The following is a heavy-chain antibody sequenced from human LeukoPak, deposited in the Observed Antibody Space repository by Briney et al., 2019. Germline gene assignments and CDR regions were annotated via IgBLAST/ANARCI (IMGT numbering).Heavy chain of an antibody. CDR1: GYTLNSYG. CDR3: ARDYGGTRYDILTGYYPYYYYYGMDV. CDR2: ISAYNGNT. V-gene: IGHV1-18*01. Sequence: GASVKVSCKASGYTLNSYGINWVRQAPGQGLEWMGWISAYNGNTNYAQKLQGRVTMTTDTSTSTAYMELRSLRSDDTAVYYCARDYGGTRYDILTGYYPYYYYYGMDVWGQGTTVTVSS. D-gene: IGHD3-9*01. J-gene: IGHJ6*02.